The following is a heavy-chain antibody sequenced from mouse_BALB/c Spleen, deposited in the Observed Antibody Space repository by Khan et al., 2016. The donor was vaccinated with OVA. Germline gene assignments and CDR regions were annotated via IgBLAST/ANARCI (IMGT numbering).Heavy chain of an antibody. CDR2: INPHIGET. J-gene: IGHJ2*01. D-gene: IGHD1-1*01. CDR1: GYSFTGYF. CDR3: ARIYGSDFDY. Sequence: VXLKQSGPELVKPGASVKISCKASGYSFTGYFMNWVMQSHGKSLEWIGRINPHIGETFYNQKFKGKATLTVDESSSTAHMELRSLASEDSAVYYCARIYGSDFDYWGQGTTLTVSS. V-gene: IGHV1-20*02.